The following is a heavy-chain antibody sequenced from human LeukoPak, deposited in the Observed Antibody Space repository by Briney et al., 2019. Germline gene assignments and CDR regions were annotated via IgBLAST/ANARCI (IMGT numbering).Heavy chain of an antibody. D-gene: IGHD1-26*01. CDR1: GGSISSYY. Sequence: SETLPLTCTVSGGSISSYYWSWIRQPPGKGLEWIGYIYYSGSTNYNPSLKSRVTISVDTSKNQFSLKLSSVTAADTAVYYCARDELLDAFDIWGQGTMVTVSS. J-gene: IGHJ3*02. CDR2: IYYSGST. CDR3: ARDELLDAFDI. V-gene: IGHV4-59*01.